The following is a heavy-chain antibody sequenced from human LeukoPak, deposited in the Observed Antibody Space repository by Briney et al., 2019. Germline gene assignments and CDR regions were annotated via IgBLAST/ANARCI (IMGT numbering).Heavy chain of an antibody. CDR2: ISDSGGT. CDR1: GFTFSNYA. V-gene: IGHV3-23*01. D-gene: IGHD6-13*01. J-gene: IGHJ4*02. CDR3: ARDRAAGKFYFDF. Sequence: PGGSLRLSCAASGFTFSNYAMSWGRKAPGKGLEWVSVISDSGGTYYADSVTGRFTISRDNAKNTLYLQMSRLRADDTAVYYCARDRAAGKFYFDFWGQGTLVTVSS.